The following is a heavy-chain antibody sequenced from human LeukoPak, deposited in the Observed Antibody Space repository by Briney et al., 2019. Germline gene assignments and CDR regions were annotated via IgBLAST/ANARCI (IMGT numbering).Heavy chain of an antibody. CDR3: ARGGRIQH. CDR2: INHSGST. V-gene: IGHV4-34*01. J-gene: IGHJ1*01. Sequence: SETLSLTCTVSGGSISSYYWSWIRQPPGKGLEWIGEINHSGSTNYNPSLKSRVTISVDTSKNQFSLKLSSVTAADTAVYYCARGGRIQHWGQGTLVTVSS. CDR1: GGSISSYY.